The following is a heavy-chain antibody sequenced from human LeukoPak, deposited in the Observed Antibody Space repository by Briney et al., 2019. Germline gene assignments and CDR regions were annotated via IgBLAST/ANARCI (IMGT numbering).Heavy chain of an antibody. CDR3: ARSPPTAQHIVVVTAPHFDY. J-gene: IGHJ4*02. D-gene: IGHD2-21*02. Sequence: GGSLRLSCAASGFTFSSYEMNWVRQAPGKGLEWVSYISSSGSTIYYADSVKGRFTISRDNAKNSLYLQMNSLRAEDTAVYYCARSPPTAQHIVVVTAPHFDYWGQGTLVTVSS. CDR2: ISSSGSTI. CDR1: GFTFSSYE. V-gene: IGHV3-48*03.